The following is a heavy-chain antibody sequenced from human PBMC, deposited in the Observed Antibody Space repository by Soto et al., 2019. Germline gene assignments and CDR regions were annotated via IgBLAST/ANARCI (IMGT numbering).Heavy chain of an antibody. V-gene: IGHV3-30-3*01. CDR3: ASHVGDYDRYVGS. D-gene: IGHD3-16*01. Sequence: QVQLVQSGGGVVQPGRSLRLSCAASGISLSDFAMHWVRQAPGKGLEWVAVISYDGTKKYFADSVKGRFTISRDNPNNWLCMQMTTQRPGGTGVFYCASHVGDYDRYVGSWGQGTLVTVSS. CDR1: GISLSDFA. J-gene: IGHJ4*02. CDR2: ISYDGTKK.